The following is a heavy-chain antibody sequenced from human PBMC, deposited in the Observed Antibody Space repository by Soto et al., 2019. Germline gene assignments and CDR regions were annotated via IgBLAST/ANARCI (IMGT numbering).Heavy chain of an antibody. Sequence: QAQLVQSGAEVKKPGASVKVSCKASGYTFTGYDINWVRQATGQGLEWMGWMNPNSGNTGYAQNCQGRVTMTRDNSITTAYMELTSLRDGDSAVYYCAGEKVGTTGIDFWGQGTLVTVSS. D-gene: IGHD1-26*01. J-gene: IGHJ4*02. CDR2: MNPNSGNT. V-gene: IGHV1-8*01. CDR3: AGEKVGTTGIDF. CDR1: GYTFTGYD.